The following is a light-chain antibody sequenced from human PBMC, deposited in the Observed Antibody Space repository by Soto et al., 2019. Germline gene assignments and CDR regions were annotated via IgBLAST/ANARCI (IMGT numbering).Light chain of an antibody. Sequence: EILMTQSPATLSVSPGERATLSCRASQSVSSNLAWYQQKPGQAPRLLIYGASTRATGIPARFSGSGSGTEFPLTISSPQSEDFAIYYCQHYNNWPVYTFGQGTKLEIK. CDR2: GAS. J-gene: IGKJ2*01. V-gene: IGKV3-15*01. CDR1: QSVSSN. CDR3: QHYNNWPVYT.